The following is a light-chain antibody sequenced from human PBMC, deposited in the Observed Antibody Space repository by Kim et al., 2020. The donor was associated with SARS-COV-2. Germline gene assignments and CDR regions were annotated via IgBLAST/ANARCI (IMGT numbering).Light chain of an antibody. Sequence: EVVLTQSPATLSLSPGERATLSCRASQNIFSYLAWYQHKPGQAPRLLIYDASNRATGVPARFSGSGSGTDFTLTVSSLEAEDFAVYYCQQRADRPLTFGQGTRLEIK. CDR1: QNIFSY. CDR2: DAS. CDR3: QQRADRPLT. V-gene: IGKV3-11*01. J-gene: IGKJ5*01.